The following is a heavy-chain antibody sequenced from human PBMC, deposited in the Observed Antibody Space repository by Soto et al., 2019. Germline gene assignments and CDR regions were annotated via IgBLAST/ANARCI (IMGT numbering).Heavy chain of an antibody. Sequence: SETLSLTCSVSGGSINSYWWSWIRKPAGKGLEWIGRVYSSGTTDYNPSLNSRATMSVETSKNQFSLKLSSVTAADTAVYYCARDIGSYAYGEGYWGQGIQVTVSS. CDR2: VYSSGTT. J-gene: IGHJ4*02. D-gene: IGHD3-10*01. CDR1: GGSINSYW. CDR3: ARDIGSYAYGEGY. V-gene: IGHV4-4*07.